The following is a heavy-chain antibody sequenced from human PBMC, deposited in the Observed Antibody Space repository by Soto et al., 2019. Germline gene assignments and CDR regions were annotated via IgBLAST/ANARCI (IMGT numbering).Heavy chain of an antibody. D-gene: IGHD6-19*01. CDR2: ISSSSSYI. CDR1: GFTFSSYS. Sequence: VQLVESGGGLVKPGGSLRLSCAASGFTFSSYSMNWVRQAPGKGLEWVSSISSSSSYIYYADSVKGRFTISRDNAKNSLYLQMNSLRAEDTAVYYCASAAVAGRYYYYMDVWGKGTTVTVSS. V-gene: IGHV3-21*01. CDR3: ASAAVAGRYYYYMDV. J-gene: IGHJ6*03.